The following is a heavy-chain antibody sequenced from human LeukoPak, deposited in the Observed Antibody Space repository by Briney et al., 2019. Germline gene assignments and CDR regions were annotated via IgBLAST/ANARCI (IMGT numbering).Heavy chain of an antibody. CDR2: LGGGGIDT. D-gene: IGHD2-2*01. CDR1: GFTFSNYA. V-gene: IGHV3-23*01. Sequence: GGSLRLSCAASGFTFSNYAMSWVRQAPGKGLEWVSTLGGGGIDTYYADSVKGRFTISRDNAKNSLYLQMNSLRAEDTAVYYCARLVASDWGQGTLVTVSS. J-gene: IGHJ4*02. CDR3: ARLVASD.